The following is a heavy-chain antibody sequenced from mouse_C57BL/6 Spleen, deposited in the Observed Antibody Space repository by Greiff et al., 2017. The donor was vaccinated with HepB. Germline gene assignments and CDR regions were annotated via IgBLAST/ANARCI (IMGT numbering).Heavy chain of an antibody. CDR1: GFTFSSYA. V-gene: IGHV5-9-1*02. D-gene: IGHD1-1*01. CDR2: ISSGGYYI. J-gene: IGHJ4*01. CDR3: TREDLATVVASNAMDY. Sequence: DVQLVESGEGLVKPGGSLKLSCAASGFTFSSYAMSWVRQTPEKRLAWVAYISSGGYYIYYADTVKGRFTSSRDNARNNLYLQMSRLKSEDTDMYYCTREDLATVVASNAMDYWGQGTSVTVSS.